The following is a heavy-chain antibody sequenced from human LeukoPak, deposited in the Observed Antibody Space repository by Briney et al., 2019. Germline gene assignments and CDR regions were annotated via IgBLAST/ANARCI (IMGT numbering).Heavy chain of an antibody. Sequence: SETLSLTCTVSGGSLSGHYWGWIRQPPGKGLEGIGSIYYSGSTYYHPSLKSRVTISVDTSNNQFSLKLSSVTAADTAVYYCARLRKDCSGGSCWPLDYWGQGTLVTVSS. V-gene: IGHV4-39*01. CDR3: ARLRKDCSGGSCWPLDY. J-gene: IGHJ4*02. CDR2: IYYSGST. D-gene: IGHD2-15*01. CDR1: GGSLSGHY.